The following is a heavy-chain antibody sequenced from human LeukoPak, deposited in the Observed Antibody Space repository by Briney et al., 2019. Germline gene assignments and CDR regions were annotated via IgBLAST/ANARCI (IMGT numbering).Heavy chain of an antibody. J-gene: IGHJ3*02. CDR2: IYYSGST. CDR1: GGSISSYY. D-gene: IGHD2-8*01. V-gene: IGHV4-59*01. Sequence: PSETLSLTCTVSGGSISSYYWSWIRQPPGKGLEWIGYIYYSGSTNYNPSLKSRVTISVDTSKNQFSLKLSSVTAADTAVYYCARTKRDAFDIWGQGAMVTVSS. CDR3: ARTKRDAFDI.